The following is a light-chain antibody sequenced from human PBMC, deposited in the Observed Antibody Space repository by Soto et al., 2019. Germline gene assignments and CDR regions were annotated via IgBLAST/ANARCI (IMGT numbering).Light chain of an antibody. CDR2: NNH. V-gene: IGLV1-44*01. Sequence: QPVLTQPPSASGTPGQRVTISCSGSSSNIGSYTVNWYQQFPGTAPKLLIYNNHERPSGVPDRISGSKSGTSASLAISGLQSEDEAGYYCAVWDDSLNGVLFGGGTKLTVL. CDR3: AVWDDSLNGVL. J-gene: IGLJ2*01. CDR1: SSNIGSYT.